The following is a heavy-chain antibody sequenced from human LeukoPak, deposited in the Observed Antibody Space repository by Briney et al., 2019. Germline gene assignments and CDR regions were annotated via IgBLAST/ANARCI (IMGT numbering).Heavy chain of an antibody. J-gene: IGHJ4*02. CDR2: INWNGGST. D-gene: IGHD4-17*01. Sequence: GGSLRLSCAASGFTFDDYGMSWVRQAPGKGLKWVSGINWNGGSTGYADSVKGRFTISRDNAKNSLYLQMNSLRAEDTALYYCAVTTVTTFFVPSDYWGQGTLVTVSS. V-gene: IGHV3-20*04. CDR3: AVTTVTTFFVPSDY. CDR1: GFTFDDYG.